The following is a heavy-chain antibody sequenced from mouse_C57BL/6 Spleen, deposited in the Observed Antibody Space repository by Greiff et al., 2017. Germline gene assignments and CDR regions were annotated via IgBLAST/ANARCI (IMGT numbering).Heavy chain of an antibody. J-gene: IGHJ4*01. D-gene: IGHD2-4*01. Sequence: DVKLVESGGGLVKPGGSLKLSCAASGFTFSSYAMSWVRQTPEKRLEWVATISDGGSYTYYPDNVKGRFTISRDNAKNNLYLQMSHLKSEDTAMYYCARDYYDYDEGQNYAMDYWGQGTSVTVSS. CDR1: GFTFSSYA. CDR3: ARDYYDYDEGQNYAMDY. CDR2: ISDGGSYT. V-gene: IGHV5-4*01.